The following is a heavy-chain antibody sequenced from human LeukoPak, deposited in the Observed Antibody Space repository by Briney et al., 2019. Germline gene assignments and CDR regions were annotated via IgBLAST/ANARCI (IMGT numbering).Heavy chain of an antibody. Sequence: SETLSLTCTVSGGSISSYCWSWIRQPPGKGLEWIGYIYYSGSTNYNPSLKSRVTISVDTSKNQFSLKLSSVTAADTAVYYCARAKGPGQVVTFDYWGQGTLVTVSS. CDR2: IYYSGST. CDR3: ARAKGPGQVVTFDY. CDR1: GGSISSYC. J-gene: IGHJ4*02. V-gene: IGHV4-59*01. D-gene: IGHD3-22*01.